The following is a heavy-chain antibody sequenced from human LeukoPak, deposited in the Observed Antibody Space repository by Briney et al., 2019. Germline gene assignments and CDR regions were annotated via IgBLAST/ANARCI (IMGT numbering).Heavy chain of an antibody. D-gene: IGHD5-24*01. CDR2: INPSDGST. V-gene: IGHV1-46*01. CDR1: GYTFTSYY. CDR3: ARALRAFRDGYKNPNYYLDS. Sequence: GASVKVSCKASGYTFTSYYIHLVRQAPGQGFEWMAIINPSDGSTTNSQKFQGRVTMTTDTSTRTAYMELRSLRSDDTAVYYCARALRAFRDGYKNPNYYLDSWGQGTLVTVSS. J-gene: IGHJ4*02.